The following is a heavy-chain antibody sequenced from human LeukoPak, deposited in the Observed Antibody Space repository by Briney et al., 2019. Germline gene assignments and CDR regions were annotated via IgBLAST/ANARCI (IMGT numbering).Heavy chain of an antibody. D-gene: IGHD2-21*01. CDR1: GYTFTAYA. CDR3: ARDNLIPWFDP. V-gene: IGHV1-18*01. Sequence: GASVKVSCKASGYTFTAYAISWVRQAPGQGLEWMGRITTYNGNTNYAQRFQGRLTMTTDTSTSTAYMELRSLRSDDTATYYCARDNLIPWFDPWGQGTLVIVSS. CDR2: ITTYNGNT. J-gene: IGHJ5*02.